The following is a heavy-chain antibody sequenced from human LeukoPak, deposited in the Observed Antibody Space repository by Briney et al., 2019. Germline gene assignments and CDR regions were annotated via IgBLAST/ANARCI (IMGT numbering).Heavy chain of an antibody. CDR1: GGTFSSYA. CDR3: ARGQGYYYDSSGYYPFDY. V-gene: IGHV1-69*13. D-gene: IGHD3-22*01. Sequence: ASVKVSCKASGGTFSSYAISWVRQAPGQGLEWMGGIIPIFGTANYAQKFQGRVTITADESTSTAYVELSSLRSEDTAVYYCARGQGYYYDSSGYYPFDYWGQGTLVTVSS. J-gene: IGHJ4*02. CDR2: IIPIFGTA.